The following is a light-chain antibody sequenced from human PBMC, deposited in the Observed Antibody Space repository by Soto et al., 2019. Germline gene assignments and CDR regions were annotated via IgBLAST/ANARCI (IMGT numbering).Light chain of an antibody. CDR3: GSYTGSITYV. Sequence: QSALIQPASVSGSLGQSITISCTGTTSDVGGYNYVSWYQQHPGKAPILMIYEVTNRPSGVSNRFSGSKSGNTASLTISGLQVEDEAEYYCGSYTGSITYVFGTGTKVTVL. CDR2: EVT. CDR1: TSDVGGYNY. J-gene: IGLJ1*01. V-gene: IGLV2-14*01.